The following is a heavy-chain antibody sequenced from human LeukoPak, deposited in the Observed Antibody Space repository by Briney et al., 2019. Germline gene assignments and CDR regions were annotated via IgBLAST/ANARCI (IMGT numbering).Heavy chain of an antibody. Sequence: GESLKISCKGSGYSFPNYWIGWVRQMPGKGLEWMGTIYPDDSDTRYSPSFQGQVSISADKSISAAYLQWSSLKASDTAMYYCARLGTSGGSDYWGQGTLVTVSS. V-gene: IGHV5-51*01. D-gene: IGHD3-10*01. CDR2: IYPDDSDT. CDR1: GYSFPNYW. J-gene: IGHJ4*02. CDR3: ARLGTSGGSDY.